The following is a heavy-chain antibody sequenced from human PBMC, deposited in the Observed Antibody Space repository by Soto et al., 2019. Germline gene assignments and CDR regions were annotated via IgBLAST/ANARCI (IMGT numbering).Heavy chain of an antibody. Sequence: EVQLVESGGGLVKPGGSLRLSCAASGFTFSSYSMNWVRQAPGKGLEWVSSISSSSSNTYYADSVKGRFTISRDNAKNRLYLQMISLRAEATAVYYCARLGGQLVPGFDYWGQGTLVTVSS. D-gene: IGHD6-6*01. CDR3: ARLGGQLVPGFDY. CDR2: ISSSSSNT. V-gene: IGHV3-21*01. J-gene: IGHJ4*02. CDR1: GFTFSSYS.